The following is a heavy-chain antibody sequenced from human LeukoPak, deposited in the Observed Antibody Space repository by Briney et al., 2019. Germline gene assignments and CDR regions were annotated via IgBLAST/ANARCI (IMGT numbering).Heavy chain of an antibody. Sequence: PGGSLRLSCAASGFTFSSYGMHWVRQAPVKGREWVAFIRYDGSNEYYADSVKGRFTISRDNSKNTLYLQMSSLRADDTAVYYCAKIASWYDYYYYMDVWGKGTTVTVSS. D-gene: IGHD2-2*01. J-gene: IGHJ6*03. V-gene: IGHV3-30*02. CDR2: IRYDGSNE. CDR3: AKIASWYDYYYYMDV. CDR1: GFTFSSYG.